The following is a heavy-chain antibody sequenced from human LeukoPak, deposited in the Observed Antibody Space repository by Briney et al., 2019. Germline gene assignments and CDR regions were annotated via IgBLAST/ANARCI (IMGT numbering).Heavy chain of an antibody. CDR2: ISGSGGST. Sequence: GGSLRLSCAASGFTFSSYAMSWVRQAPGKGLEWVSAISGSGGSTYYADSVKGRFTISRDNSKNTLYLQMNSLGAEDTAVYYCAKAQGPDDFWSGYRYYYGMDVWGQGTTVTVSS. J-gene: IGHJ6*02. D-gene: IGHD3-3*01. V-gene: IGHV3-23*01. CDR1: GFTFSSYA. CDR3: AKAQGPDDFWSGYRYYYGMDV.